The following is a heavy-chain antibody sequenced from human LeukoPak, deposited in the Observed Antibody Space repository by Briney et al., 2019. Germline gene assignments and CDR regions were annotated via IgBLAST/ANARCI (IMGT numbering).Heavy chain of an antibody. CDR3: ARDHDGKDY. CDR2: INQDGGDK. J-gene: IGHJ4*02. V-gene: IGHV3-7*01. Sequence: GGSLRLSCAASGFTFSRYWMNWVRQAPGKGLEWVANINQDGGDKYHADSVKGRFTISRDNAKNSLYLQMNSLRAEDTAVYYCARDHDGKDYWGQGTLVTVSS. CDR1: GFTFSRYW.